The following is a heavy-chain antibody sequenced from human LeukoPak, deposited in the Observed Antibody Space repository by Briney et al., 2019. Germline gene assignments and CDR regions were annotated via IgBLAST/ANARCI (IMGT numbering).Heavy chain of an antibody. V-gene: IGHV3-7*01. Sequence: GGSLRLSCAASGFTFSSYAMSWVRQAPGKGLEWVANIKQDGSEKYYVDSVKGRFTISRDNAKNSLYLQMNSLRAEDTAVYYCARISRKYSSSLDYWGQGTLVTVSS. CDR2: IKQDGSEK. CDR1: GFTFSSYA. D-gene: IGHD6-6*01. CDR3: ARISRKYSSSLDY. J-gene: IGHJ4*02.